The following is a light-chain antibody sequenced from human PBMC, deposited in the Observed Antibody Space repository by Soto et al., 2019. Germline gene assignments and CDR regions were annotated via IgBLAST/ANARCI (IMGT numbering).Light chain of an antibody. Sequence: SYELTQPSSVSVSPGQTARITCSGNMLAKKYTRWFQQKSGQAPVLVIYKDSERPSGIPERFSGSSSGTTVTLTISGAQVEDEADYYCYSAADNNLIFGGGTKVTVL. CDR2: KDS. CDR1: MLAKKY. J-gene: IGLJ2*01. CDR3: YSAADNNLI. V-gene: IGLV3-27*01.